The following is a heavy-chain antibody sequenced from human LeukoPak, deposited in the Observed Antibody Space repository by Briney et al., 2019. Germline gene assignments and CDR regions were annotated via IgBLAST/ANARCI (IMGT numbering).Heavy chain of an antibody. J-gene: IGHJ4*02. CDR3: ASNKGQWLFSD. D-gene: IGHD6-19*01. CDR2: IYYSGST. V-gene: IGHV4-59*08. Sequence: SETLSLTCTVSGGSVSSYYWNWIRQPPGKGLEWIGNIYYSGSTNYSPSLKSRVTISVDTSKNQFSLRLNSVTAADTAVYYCASNKGQWLFSDWGQGTLVTVSS. CDR1: GGSVSSYY.